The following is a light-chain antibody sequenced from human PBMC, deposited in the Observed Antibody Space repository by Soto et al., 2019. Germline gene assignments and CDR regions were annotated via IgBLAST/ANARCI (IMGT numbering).Light chain of an antibody. CDR1: ISDGGVYNS. J-gene: IGLJ1*01. CDR3: CSFTSSSTPGYV. V-gene: IGLV2-14*03. CDR2: DVS. Sequence: QSVLAQPASVSGSPGQSIAISCAGTISDGGVYNSVSWYQQHPGKAPKLMIYDVSNRPSGVSNRFSGSKSVNTASLTISGLQAEDEADYYCCSFTSSSTPGYVYGTGTKVTVL.